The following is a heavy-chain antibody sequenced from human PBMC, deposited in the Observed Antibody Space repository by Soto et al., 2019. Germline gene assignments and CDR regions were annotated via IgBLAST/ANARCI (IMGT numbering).Heavy chain of an antibody. J-gene: IGHJ6*02. Sequence: SETLSLTCTVSGGSVSSGSYYWSWIRQPPGKGLEWIGYIYCSGSTNYTPSLKSRVTISVDTSKNQFSLKLSSVTAADTAVYYCARVMGATTKSAYYYGMDVWGQGTTVTVSS. CDR3: ARVMGATTKSAYYYGMDV. D-gene: IGHD1-26*01. CDR1: GGSVSSGSYY. V-gene: IGHV4-61*01. CDR2: IYCSGST.